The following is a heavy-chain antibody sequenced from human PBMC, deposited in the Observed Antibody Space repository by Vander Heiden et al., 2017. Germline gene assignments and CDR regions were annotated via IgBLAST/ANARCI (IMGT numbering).Heavy chain of an antibody. CDR2: VNYSGST. Sequence: QVQLHQWGARLLKPSETLSLTCAVYGGSFSGYYWSWIRQPPGKGLKWIGEVNYSGSTNYNPSLKSRVTISVDTSKNQFALKLSSVTAADTAVYYCARTAQFDYWGQGTLVTVSS. V-gene: IGHV4-34*01. J-gene: IGHJ4*02. CDR1: GGSFSGYY. CDR3: ARTAQFDY.